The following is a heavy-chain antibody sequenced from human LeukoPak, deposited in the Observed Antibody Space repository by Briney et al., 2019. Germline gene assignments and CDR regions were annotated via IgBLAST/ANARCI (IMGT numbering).Heavy chain of an antibody. CDR1: GFTFSSYG. D-gene: IGHD3-3*01. CDR2: IRYDGSNK. J-gene: IGHJ3*02. Sequence: AGGSLRLSCAASGFTFSSYGMHWVRQAPGKGLEWVAFIRYDGSNKYYADSVKGRFTISRDNSKNTLYLQMNSLRAEDTALYYCARDILEWFYRGDAFDIWGQGTMVTVSS. V-gene: IGHV3-30*02. CDR3: ARDILEWFYRGDAFDI.